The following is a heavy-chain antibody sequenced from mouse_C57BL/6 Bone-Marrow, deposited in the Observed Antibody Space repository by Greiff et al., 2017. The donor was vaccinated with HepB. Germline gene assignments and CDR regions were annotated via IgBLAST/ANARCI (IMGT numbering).Heavy chain of an antibody. J-gene: IGHJ2*01. CDR3: TSADGYYVIDY. V-gene: IGHV1-15*01. CDR1: GYTFTDYE. CDR2: IDPETGGT. D-gene: IGHD2-3*01. Sequence: QVQLKQSGAELVRPGASVTLSCKASGYTFTDYEMHWVKQTPVHGLEWIGAIDPETGGTAYNQKFKGKAILTADKSSSTAYMELRSLTSEDSAVYYCTSADGYYVIDYWGQGTTLTVSS.